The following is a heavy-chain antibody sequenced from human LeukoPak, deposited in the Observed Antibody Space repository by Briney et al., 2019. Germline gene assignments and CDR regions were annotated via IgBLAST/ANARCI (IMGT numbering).Heavy chain of an antibody. CDR3: AKTGGSYGDYVNF. V-gene: IGHV3-23*01. J-gene: IGHJ4*02. CDR1: GFTFSTYA. Sequence: PGGSLRLSCVASGFTFSTYALSWVRQAPGKGLEWVSAISSSGGSPCYADSVNGRFTISRDNSKNTLYLQMNSLRAEDTAVYYCAKTGGSYGDYVNFWGQGTLVTVSS. CDR2: ISSSGGSP. D-gene: IGHD4-17*01.